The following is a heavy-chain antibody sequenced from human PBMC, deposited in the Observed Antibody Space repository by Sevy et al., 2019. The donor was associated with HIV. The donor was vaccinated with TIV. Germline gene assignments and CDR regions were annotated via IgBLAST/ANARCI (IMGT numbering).Heavy chain of an antibody. Sequence: GGSLRLSCAASGFTFSDHYVDWVRQAPGKGLEWVGRIRNRPNSYTTEYTASVKGRFTISRDDLRNSVYLQINSLKTQDSAVYYCVRGPNCGVGGCQQISPYCLDVWGKGATVTVSS. D-gene: IGHD2-15*01. CDR3: VRGPNCGVGGCQQISPYCLDV. V-gene: IGHV3-72*01. CDR2: IRNRPNSYTT. CDR1: GFTFSDHY. J-gene: IGHJ6*03.